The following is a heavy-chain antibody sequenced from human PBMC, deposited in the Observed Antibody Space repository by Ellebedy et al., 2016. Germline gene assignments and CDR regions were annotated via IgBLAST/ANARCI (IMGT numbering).Heavy chain of an antibody. CDR2: ISGSGRET. V-gene: IGHV3-23*01. CDR3: ATEFYYASTY. J-gene: IGHJ4*02. Sequence: GESLKISCEASGFTFRNYAMNWVRQAAGKGLEWVAGISGSGRETFYADSLRGRFTISRDNAKNSLYLQMSGLRVEDTAVYYCATEFYYASTYWGQGTLVTVSS. D-gene: IGHD3-22*01. CDR1: GFTFRNYA.